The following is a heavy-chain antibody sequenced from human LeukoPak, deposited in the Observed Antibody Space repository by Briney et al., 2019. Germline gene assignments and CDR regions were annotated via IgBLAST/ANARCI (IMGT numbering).Heavy chain of an antibody. CDR2: IKNDGSST. V-gene: IGHV3-74*01. CDR1: GFTFSSYW. Sequence: PGGSLRLSCAASGFTFSSYWMHWVRQAPGKGLEWVSRIKNDGSSTDYADSVKGRFTISRDNAKNTVYLYVRSLRAEDTAVYYCARDRVSPFDYWGQGTLVTVSS. CDR3: ARDRVSPFDY. J-gene: IGHJ4*02. D-gene: IGHD3-16*02.